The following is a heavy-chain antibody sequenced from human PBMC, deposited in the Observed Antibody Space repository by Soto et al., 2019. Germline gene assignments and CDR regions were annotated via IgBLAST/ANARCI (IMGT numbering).Heavy chain of an antibody. CDR3: ARRYGGAFDI. J-gene: IGHJ3*02. D-gene: IGHD3-10*01. CDR2: IKRDGSSK. Sequence: GGSLRLSWVGSGFSFSNYWMTWVRQAPGKGLVWVANIKRDGSSKVDADSVKGRFTISRDRSKNQFSLKLNSVTAADTAVYYCARRYGGAFDIWGQGTMVTVSS. CDR1: GFSFSNYW. V-gene: IGHV3-7*03.